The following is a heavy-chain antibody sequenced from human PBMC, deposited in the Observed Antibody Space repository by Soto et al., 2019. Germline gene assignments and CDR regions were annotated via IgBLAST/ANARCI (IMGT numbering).Heavy chain of an antibody. CDR2: ISPFNGNT. V-gene: IGHV1-18*01. D-gene: IGHD3-10*01. J-gene: IGHJ6*02. CDR1: GYPFTHYG. Sequence: ASLKVSCKSSGYPFTHYGITWVRQAPGQGPERMGWISPFNGNTNYGQTLQGRVTLTTDTSTSTVYMELRSLRSDDTAVYYCAREKSFDRSYYYGIDDWGQGTTVT. CDR3: AREKSFDRSYYYGIDD.